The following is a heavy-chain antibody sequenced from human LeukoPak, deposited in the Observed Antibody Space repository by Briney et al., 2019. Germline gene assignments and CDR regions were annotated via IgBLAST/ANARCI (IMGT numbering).Heavy chain of an antibody. CDR2: ISAYNGDT. CDR1: GYTFTSYG. J-gene: IGHJ4*02. D-gene: IGHD6-19*01. CDR3: ARDGGEQWLPLDY. Sequence: ASVKVSCKASGYTFTSYGFSWVRQAPGQGLEWMGWISAYNGDTKYALNLQGRVTMTTDTSTSTAYMELRSLRSDDTAVYYCARDGGEQWLPLDYWGQGTLVTVSS. V-gene: IGHV1-18*01.